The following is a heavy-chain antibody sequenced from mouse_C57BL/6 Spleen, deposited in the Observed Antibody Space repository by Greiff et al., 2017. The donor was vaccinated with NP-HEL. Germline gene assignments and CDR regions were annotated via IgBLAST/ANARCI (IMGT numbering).Heavy chain of an antibody. D-gene: IGHD1-1*01. CDR2: IYPRSGNP. CDR1: GYTFTSYG. Sequence: QVQLQQSGAELARPGASVKLSCKASGYTFTSYGIRWVKQRTGQGLEWIGEIYPRSGNPYYNEKFKGKATLPADKSSSTAYMELRSLTSDDSAVYFCAREEGYYYGSSLYYAMDYGGQGTSVTVSA. CDR3: AREEGYYYGSSLYYAMDY. V-gene: IGHV1-81*01. J-gene: IGHJ4*01.